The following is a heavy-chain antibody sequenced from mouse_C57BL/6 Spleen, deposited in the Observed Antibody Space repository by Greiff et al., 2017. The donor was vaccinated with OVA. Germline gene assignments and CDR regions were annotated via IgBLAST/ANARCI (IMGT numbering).Heavy chain of an antibody. CDR1: GYTFTDYE. CDR2: IDPETGGT. Sequence: VQLQQSGAELVRPGASVTLSCKASGYTFTDYEMHWVKQTPVHGLEWIGAIDPETGGTAYNQKFKGKAILTADKSSSTAYMELRSLTSEDSAVYYCTRKGKFYGKDAMDYWGQGTSVTVSS. J-gene: IGHJ4*01. V-gene: IGHV1-15*01. D-gene: IGHD2-1*01. CDR3: TRKGKFYGKDAMDY.